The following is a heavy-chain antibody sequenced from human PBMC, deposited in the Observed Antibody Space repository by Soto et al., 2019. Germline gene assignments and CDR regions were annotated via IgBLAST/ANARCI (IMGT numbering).Heavy chain of an antibody. CDR2: IDWDDDK. V-gene: IGHV2-70*01. CDR3: AHSSGYDLNFDY. CDR1: GFSLSTSGMC. J-gene: IGHJ4*02. Sequence: SGPTLANPTQTLTLTCTFSGFSLSTSGMCVSWIRQPPGKALEWLALIDWDDDKYYSTSLKTRLTISKDTSKNQVVLTMTNMDPVDTATYYCAHSSGYDLNFDYWGQGTLVTVSS. D-gene: IGHD5-12*01.